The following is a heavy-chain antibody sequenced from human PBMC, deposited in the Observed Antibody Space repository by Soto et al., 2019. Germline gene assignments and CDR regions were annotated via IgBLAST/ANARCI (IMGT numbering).Heavy chain of an antibody. CDR3: AREGGVYGRGAFDI. CDR2: ISYDGSNK. D-gene: IGHD6-13*01. Sequence: QVQLVESGGGVVQPGRSLRLSCAASGFTFSSYAMHWVRQAPGKGLEWVAVISYDGSNKYYADSVKGRFTISRDNSKNKLYLQMNSLRAEDTAVYYWAREGGVYGRGAFDIWGQGTMVTVSS. J-gene: IGHJ3*02. V-gene: IGHV3-30-3*01. CDR1: GFTFSSYA.